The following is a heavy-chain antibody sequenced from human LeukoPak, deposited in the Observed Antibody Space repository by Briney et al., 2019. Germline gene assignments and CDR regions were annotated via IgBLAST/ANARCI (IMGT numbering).Heavy chain of an antibody. J-gene: IGHJ6*04. D-gene: IGHD5-18*01. V-gene: IGHV3-23*01. CDR2: ISGSGGST. CDR3: AKDRGTAMVKYYYGTDV. Sequence: GGSLRLSCAASGFTFSSYAMSWVRQAPGKGREWVSAISGSGGSTYYADSVKGRFTISRDNSKNTLYLQMNSLRAEDTAVYYCAKDRGTAMVKYYYGTDVWGKGTTVTVSS. CDR1: GFTFSSYA.